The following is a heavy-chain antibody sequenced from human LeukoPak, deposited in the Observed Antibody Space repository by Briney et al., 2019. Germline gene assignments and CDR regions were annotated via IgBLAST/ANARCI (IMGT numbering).Heavy chain of an antibody. CDR2: ISSTGQTI. CDR3: AKVRAITFGGVIGQFDP. J-gene: IGHJ5*02. CDR1: GFILSGYE. Sequence: PGGSLRLSCAASGFILSGYEMNWVRQAPGKGLEWVSFISSTGQTIYYSDSVKGRFTISRDIAKSSLYLQMNSLRAEDTAVYYCAKVRAITFGGVIGQFDPWGQGTLVTVSS. V-gene: IGHV3-48*03. D-gene: IGHD3-16*02.